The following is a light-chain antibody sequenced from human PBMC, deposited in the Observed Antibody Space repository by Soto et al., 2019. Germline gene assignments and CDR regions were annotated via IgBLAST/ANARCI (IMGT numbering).Light chain of an antibody. CDR2: AAS. CDR1: QPISTY. CDR3: QQSYRTPIT. J-gene: IGKJ5*01. V-gene: IGKV1-39*01. Sequence: SCWTSQPISTYLNWYQHKPGKAPEVLIYAASNLQSGVPSRFSGSGSGTDFTLTISSLQPADSATYYCQQSYRTPITFGQGTRLEIK.